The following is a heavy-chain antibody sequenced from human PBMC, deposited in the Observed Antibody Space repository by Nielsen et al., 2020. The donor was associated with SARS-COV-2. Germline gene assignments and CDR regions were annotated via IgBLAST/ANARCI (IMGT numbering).Heavy chain of an antibody. D-gene: IGHD3-9*01. CDR2: ISASGGTT. CDR1: GFNFNTYA. CDR3: ARIDYDFLTGYAYAMDV. V-gene: IGHV3-23*01. J-gene: IGHJ6*02. Sequence: GESLKISCAASGFNFNTYAMSWVRQAPGKGLEWISGISASGGTTNYADSVRGRFTISRDNSNNVLYLQMNSLRAEDTAVYYCARIDYDFLTGYAYAMDVWGQGTTVAVSS.